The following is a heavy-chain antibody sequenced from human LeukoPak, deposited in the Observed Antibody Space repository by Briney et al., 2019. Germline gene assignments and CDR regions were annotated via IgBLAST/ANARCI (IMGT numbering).Heavy chain of an antibody. V-gene: IGHV4-59*08. CDR3: ARHYLMATIPDAFDI. D-gene: IGHD5-24*01. J-gene: IGHJ3*02. Sequence: GSLRLSCAASGFTFSSYAMSWIRQPPGKGLEWIGYIYYSGSTNYNPSLKSRVTISVDTSKNQFSLKLSSVTAADTAIYYCARHYLMATIPDAFDIWGQGTMVTVSS. CDR2: IYYSGST. CDR1: GFTFSSYA.